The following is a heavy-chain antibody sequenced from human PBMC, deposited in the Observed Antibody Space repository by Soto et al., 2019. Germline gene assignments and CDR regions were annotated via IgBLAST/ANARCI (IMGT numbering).Heavy chain of an antibody. CDR2: IYYSGST. D-gene: IGHD2-21*02. Sequence: SETLSLTCTVSGGSISSGGYYWSWIRQHPGKGLEWIGYIYYSGSTYYNPSLKSRVTISVDTSKNQFSLKLSSVTAADTAVYYCARGSSTAYCGGDCQISPWGQGTLVTVS. CDR3: ARGSSTAYCGGDCQISP. J-gene: IGHJ5*02. V-gene: IGHV4-31*03. CDR1: GGSISSGGYY.